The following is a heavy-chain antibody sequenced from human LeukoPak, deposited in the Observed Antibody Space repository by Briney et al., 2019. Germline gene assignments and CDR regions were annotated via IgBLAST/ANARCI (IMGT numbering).Heavy chain of an antibody. V-gene: IGHV4-38-2*02. D-gene: IGHD2-2*01. CDR2: IYHSGST. CDR3: ARACSSTSCYFDY. J-gene: IGHJ4*02. CDR1: GYSISSGYY. Sequence: PSETLSLTCTVSGYSISSGYYWGWIRQPPGKGLEWIGGIYHSGSTYYNPSLKSRVTISVDTSKNQFSLKLSSVTAADTAVYYCARACSSTSCYFDYWGRGTLVTVSS.